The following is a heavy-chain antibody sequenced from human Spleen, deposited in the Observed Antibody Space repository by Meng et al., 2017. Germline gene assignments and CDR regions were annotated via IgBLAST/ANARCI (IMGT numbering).Heavy chain of an antibody. CDR1: GFSFSSFY. V-gene: IGHV3-21*01. CDR3: VRGKGGYGSLDV. J-gene: IGHJ6*02. Sequence: GESLKISCAASGFSFSSFYMDWVRQSPGKGLEWVSSISGGSNYISYADSLQGRFTISRDNAKNSLYLQMSSLRDEDTAVYYCVRGKGGYGSLDVWGQGTTVTVSS. CDR2: ISGGSNYI. D-gene: IGHD3-10*01.